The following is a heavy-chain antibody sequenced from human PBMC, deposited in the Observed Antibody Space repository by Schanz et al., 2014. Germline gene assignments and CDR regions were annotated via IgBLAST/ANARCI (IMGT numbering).Heavy chain of an antibody. CDR2: INNSGST. CDR1: GGSFSNYY. D-gene: IGHD2-2*01. Sequence: QVQLQQWGAGLLKPSETLSLTCAVSGGSFSNYYWSWIRQSPGEGLEWIGEINNSGSTNYNPSLKSRVTISLDKSKSQFSLTLNAVTAADTAVYYCARDERDLPRSLFVFWGQGTLVNVSS. V-gene: IGHV4-34*01. CDR3: ARDERDLPRSLFVF. J-gene: IGHJ4*02.